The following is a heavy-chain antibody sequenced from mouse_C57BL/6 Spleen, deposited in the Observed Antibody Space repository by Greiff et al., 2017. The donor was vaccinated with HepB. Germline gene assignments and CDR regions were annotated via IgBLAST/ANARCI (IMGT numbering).Heavy chain of an antibody. D-gene: IGHD3-2*02. V-gene: IGHV1-61*01. J-gene: IGHJ2*01. CDR2: IYPSDSET. CDR1: GYTFTSYW. Sequence: QVQLQQPGAELVRPGSSVKLSCKASGYTFTSYWMDWVKQRPGQGLEWIGNIYPSDSETHYNQKFKDKATLTVDKSSSTAYLQRSSLTSEDAAVYYCARRGDSSGGFDYWGQGTTLTVSS. CDR3: ARRGDSSGGFDY.